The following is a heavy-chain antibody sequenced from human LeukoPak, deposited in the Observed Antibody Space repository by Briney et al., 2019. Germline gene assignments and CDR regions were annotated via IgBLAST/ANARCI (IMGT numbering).Heavy chain of an antibody. CDR2: IIPILGIA. CDR1: GGTFSSYT. D-gene: IGHD6-6*01. CDR3: ARTIAASTMGFDP. Sequence: GSSVKVSCKASGGTFSSYTISWVRQAPGQGLEWMGRIIPILGIANYAQKFQGRVTITADKSTSTAYTELSSLRSEDTAVYYCARTIAASTMGFDPWGQGTLVTVSS. V-gene: IGHV1-69*02. J-gene: IGHJ5*02.